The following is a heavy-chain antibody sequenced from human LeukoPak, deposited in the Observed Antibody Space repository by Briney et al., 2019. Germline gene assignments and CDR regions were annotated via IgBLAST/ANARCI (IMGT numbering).Heavy chain of an antibody. V-gene: IGHV3-30-3*01. D-gene: IGHD3-22*01. J-gene: IGHJ4*02. CDR2: MSSDGNAM. CDR3: VREGEYDHSASFDY. CDR1: GFTFTAYL. Sequence: GGSLRLSCAASGFTFTAYLIHWVRQAPGKGLEWVAVMSSDGNAMFYADSVKGRFTISRDNSKNTLYLQMNSLRAEDTAVYYCVREGEYDHSASFDYWGQGTLVTVSS.